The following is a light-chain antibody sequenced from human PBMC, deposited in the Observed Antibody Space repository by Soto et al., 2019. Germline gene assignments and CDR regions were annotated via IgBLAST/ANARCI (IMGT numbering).Light chain of an antibody. Sequence: EIVLSQSPGTLSLSPGERATLSCRASQTVRSSYLAWYQQKPGQAPSLLIFGVSSRAIGIPDRFSGSGSGTDFTLTITSLEPEDFAVYYCQQYSSSPWTFGQGTKVDIK. CDR3: QQYSSSPWT. V-gene: IGKV3-20*01. CDR2: GVS. J-gene: IGKJ1*01. CDR1: QTVRSSY.